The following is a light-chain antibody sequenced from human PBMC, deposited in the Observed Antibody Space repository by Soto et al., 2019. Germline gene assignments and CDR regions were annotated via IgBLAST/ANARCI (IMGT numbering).Light chain of an antibody. CDR1: SSDVGIYNF. CDR2: DVS. J-gene: IGLJ1*01. CDR3: SSYTSTSSHV. Sequence: QSALTQPASVSGSPGQSITISCTGTSSDVGIYNFVSWYQQHPGTAPKVIIYDVSNRPSGVSDRFSGSKSGNTASLTISGVQAEDDADYYCSSYTSTSSHVFGVGTKLTVL. V-gene: IGLV2-14*01.